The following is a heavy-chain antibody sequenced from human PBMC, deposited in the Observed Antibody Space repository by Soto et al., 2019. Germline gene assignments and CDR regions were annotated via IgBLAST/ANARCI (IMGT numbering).Heavy chain of an antibody. V-gene: IGHV4-30-4*01. CDR1: GGSISSGDYY. CDR2: IYYSGST. D-gene: IGHD3-22*01. J-gene: IGHJ4*02. CDR3: AREPYYDTPLAPDY. Sequence: PSETLSLTCPVSGGSISSGDYYWSWISQPPGKGLEWIGYIYYSGSTYYNPSLKSRVTISVDTSKNQFSLKLSSVTAADTAVYYCAREPYYDTPLAPDYWGQGTLVTVSS.